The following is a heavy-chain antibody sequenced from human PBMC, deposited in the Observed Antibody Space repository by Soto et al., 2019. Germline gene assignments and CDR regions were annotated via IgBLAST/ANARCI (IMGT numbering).Heavy chain of an antibody. CDR3: ARVPPWGNSGSYYIQHYDS. J-gene: IGHJ4*02. CDR1: GYTFTTYA. V-gene: IGHV1-3*01. Sequence: QVQLVQSGAEVERPGASVKVSCKSSGYTFTTYAIHWVRQAPGQRLQWMGWINAGSGNTKYSQDFQGRVTFTRDTSATTSYMELSSLTSEDTAVYYCARVPPWGNSGSYYIQHYDSWGQGTLVTVSS. D-gene: IGHD3-10*01. CDR2: INAGSGNT.